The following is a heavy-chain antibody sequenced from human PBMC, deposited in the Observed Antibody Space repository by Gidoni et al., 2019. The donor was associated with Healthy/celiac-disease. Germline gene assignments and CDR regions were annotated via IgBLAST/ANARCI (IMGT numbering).Heavy chain of an antibody. CDR1: GYTFTSYD. CDR3: ARGPQWLAHYYYGMDV. J-gene: IGHJ6*02. CDR2: MNPNSGNT. Sequence: QVQLVQSGAEVKKPGASVKVSCKASGYTFTSYDINWVRQATGQGLEWMGWMNPNSGNTGYAQKFQGRVTMTRNTSISTAYMELSSLRSEDTAVYYCARGPQWLAHYYYGMDVWGQGTTVTVSS. V-gene: IGHV1-8*01. D-gene: IGHD6-19*01.